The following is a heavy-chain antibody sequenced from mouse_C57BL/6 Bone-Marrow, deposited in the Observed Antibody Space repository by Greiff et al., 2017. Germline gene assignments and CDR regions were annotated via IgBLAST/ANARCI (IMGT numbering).Heavy chain of an antibody. J-gene: IGHJ4*01. Sequence: EVKLVESGGGLVKPGGSLKLSCAASGFTFSDYGMHWVRQAPEKGLEWVAYISSGSSTIYYADTVKGRVTISRDNAKNTLFLQMTSLRSEDTAMYYCARPGNYYAMDYWGQGTSVTVSS. CDR3: ARPGNYYAMDY. CDR1: GFTFSDYG. CDR2: ISSGSSTI. V-gene: IGHV5-17*01.